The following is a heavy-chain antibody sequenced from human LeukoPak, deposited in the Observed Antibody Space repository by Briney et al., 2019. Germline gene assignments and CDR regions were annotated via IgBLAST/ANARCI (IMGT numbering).Heavy chain of an antibody. CDR1: GYAFTSYD. D-gene: IGHD5-18*01. CDR3: ARGEGYSYGFDY. V-gene: IGHV1-8*01. Sequence: ASVKVSCKASGYAFTSYDINWVRQATGQGLEWMGWMNPNSGNTGYAQKFQGRVTMTRNTSISTAYMELSSLRSEDTAVYYCARGEGYSYGFDYWGQGTLVTVSS. J-gene: IGHJ4*02. CDR2: MNPNSGNT.